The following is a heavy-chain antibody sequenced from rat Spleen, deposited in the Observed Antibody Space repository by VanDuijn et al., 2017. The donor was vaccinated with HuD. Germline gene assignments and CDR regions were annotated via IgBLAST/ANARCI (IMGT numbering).Heavy chain of an antibody. Sequence: EVQLVESGGGLVQPGRSLKLSCAASGFTFSDYNMAWVRQAPNKGLEWVATFIYDGSRTYYRDSVEGRFTISRDNAKNTLYLQMDSLRSEDTATYHCASHRHYSVYVMDAWGQGVMVTVSS. CDR2: FIYDGSRT. CDR1: GFTFSDYN. CDR3: ASHRHYSVYVMDA. J-gene: IGHJ2*01. D-gene: IGHD1-1*01. V-gene: IGHV5S10*01.